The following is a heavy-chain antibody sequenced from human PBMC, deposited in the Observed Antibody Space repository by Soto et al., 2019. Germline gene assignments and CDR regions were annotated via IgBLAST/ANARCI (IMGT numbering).Heavy chain of an antibody. V-gene: IGHV1-18*01. D-gene: IGHD6-19*01. CDR1: GYNFTSYG. CDR3: ARDLYYSSGRYFDHDAFDI. J-gene: IGHJ3*02. Sequence: QVQLVQSGADVKKPGASVKVSCKASGYNFTSYGISWVRQAPGQGLAWMGWISPHNDRTKYARRFQDRVTMTTETPTSTVYMELGSLRSDDTAVYYCARDLYYSSGRYFDHDAFDIWGQGTVVTVSS. CDR2: ISPHNDRT.